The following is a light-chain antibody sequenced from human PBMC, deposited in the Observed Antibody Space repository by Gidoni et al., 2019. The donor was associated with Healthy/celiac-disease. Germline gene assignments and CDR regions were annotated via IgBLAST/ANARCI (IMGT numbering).Light chain of an antibody. CDR2: DAS. Sequence: EIVFTQSPATLSLSPGERATLSCRASQSVSSYLAWYQQKPGQAPRLLIYDASNRATGIPARCSGSGAGTDFTLTISSLEPEDFAVYYCQQRSNWPPSLTFGGGTKVEIK. V-gene: IGKV3-11*01. J-gene: IGKJ4*01. CDR3: QQRSNWPPSLT. CDR1: QSVSSY.